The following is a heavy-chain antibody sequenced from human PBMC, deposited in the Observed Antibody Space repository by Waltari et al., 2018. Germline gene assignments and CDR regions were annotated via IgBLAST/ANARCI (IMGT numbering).Heavy chain of an antibody. D-gene: IGHD5-18*01. CDR2: IKTSGNT. J-gene: IGHJ6*02. CDR3: ARGPSMVTFDYYYYYGMDV. Sequence: QVQLQESGPGLVKPSQTLSLTCTVSGGSISSGSSYWSWIRQPAGKGLEWIGGIKTSGNTNYNPSLKRRVTISVDTSKNQFSLKLSSVTAADTAVYYCARGPSMVTFDYYYYYGMDVWGQGTTVTVSS. CDR1: GGSISSGSSY. V-gene: IGHV4-61*02.